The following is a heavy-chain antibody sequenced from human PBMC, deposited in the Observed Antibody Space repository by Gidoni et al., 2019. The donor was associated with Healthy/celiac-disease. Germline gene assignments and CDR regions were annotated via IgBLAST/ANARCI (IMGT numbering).Heavy chain of an antibody. CDR1: GYTFTSYG. CDR3: ARDRVGDDVLRYFDWLNPEKLMVDYMDV. CDR2: ISAYNGNT. J-gene: IGHJ6*03. D-gene: IGHD3-9*01. Sequence: QVQLVQSGAEVKKPVASVKVSCKACGYTFTSYGLSWVGQAPGQGLEWMGWISAYNGNTKYAQKLQGRVTMTTDTSTSTAYMELRSLRSDDTAVYYCARDRVGDDVLRYFDWLNPEKLMVDYMDVWGKGTTVTVSS. V-gene: IGHV1-18*04.